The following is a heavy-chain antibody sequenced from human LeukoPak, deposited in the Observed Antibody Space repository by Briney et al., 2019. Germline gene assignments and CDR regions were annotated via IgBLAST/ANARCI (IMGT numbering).Heavy chain of an antibody. V-gene: IGHV4-34*01. D-gene: IGHD4-11*01. Sequence: SETLSLTCTVSGGSISSYYWSWIRQPPGKGLEWIGEINHSGGTNYNPSLKSRVTISVDTSKNQFSLKLSSVTAADTAVYYCARGLTTVSSYNWFDPWGQGTLVTVSS. CDR1: GGSISSYY. J-gene: IGHJ5*02. CDR2: INHSGGT. CDR3: ARGLTTVSSYNWFDP.